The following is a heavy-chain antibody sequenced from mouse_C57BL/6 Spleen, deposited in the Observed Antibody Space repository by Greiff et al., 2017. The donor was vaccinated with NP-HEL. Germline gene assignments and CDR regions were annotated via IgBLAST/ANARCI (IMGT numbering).Heavy chain of an antibody. V-gene: IGHV1-59*01. D-gene: IGHD2-4*01. CDR1: GYTFTSYW. J-gene: IGHJ4*01. CDR3: ARRYDLIADCYAMDY. Sequence: QVQLQQPGAELVRPGTSVKLSCKASGYTFTSYWMHWVKQRPGQGLEWSGVIDPSDSYTNYNQKFKGKATLTVDTSSSTAYMQLSSLTSEDSAVYYCARRYDLIADCYAMDYWGQGTSVTVSS. CDR2: IDPSDSYT.